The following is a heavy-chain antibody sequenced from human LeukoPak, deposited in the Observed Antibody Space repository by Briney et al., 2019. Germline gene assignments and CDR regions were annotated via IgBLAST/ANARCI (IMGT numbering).Heavy chain of an antibody. CDR2: IYYSGST. CDR1: GGSISSGGYY. V-gene: IGHV4-31*03. D-gene: IGHD3-10*01. CDR3: ARVSLVRGLFIFDY. Sequence: SETLSLTCTVSGGSISSGGYYWSWIRQHPGKGLEWIGYIYYSGSTYYNPSLKSRVTISVDTSKNQFSLKLSSVTAADTAVCYCARVSLVRGLFIFDYWGQGTLVTVSS. J-gene: IGHJ4*02.